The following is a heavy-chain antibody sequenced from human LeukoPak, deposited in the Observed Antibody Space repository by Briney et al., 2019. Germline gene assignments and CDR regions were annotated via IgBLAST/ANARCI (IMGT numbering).Heavy chain of an antibody. CDR3: ASPGAPNYYSTDV. Sequence: PGRSLRLSCAASGFTFSSYGMHWVRQAPGKGLEWVAVIWYDGSNKYYADSVKRRFTISRDNSKNTLYLQMNSLRAEDTAVYYCASPGAPNYYSTDVWGKGTTVTVSS. V-gene: IGHV3-33*01. CDR1: GFTFSSYG. J-gene: IGHJ6*03. CDR2: IWYDGSNK.